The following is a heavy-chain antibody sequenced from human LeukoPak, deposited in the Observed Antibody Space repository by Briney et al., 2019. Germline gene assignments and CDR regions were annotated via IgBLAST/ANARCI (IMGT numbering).Heavy chain of an antibody. D-gene: IGHD6-19*01. CDR1: GYTFTGYY. J-gene: IGHJ4*02. V-gene: IGHV1-69*05. Sequence: SVKVSCKASGYTFTGYYMHWVRQAPGQGLEWMGGIIPIFGTANYAQKFQGRVTITTDESTSTAYMELSSLRSEDTAVYYCARVGVAVAAPFDYWGQGTLVTVSS. CDR3: ARVGVAVAAPFDY. CDR2: IIPIFGTA.